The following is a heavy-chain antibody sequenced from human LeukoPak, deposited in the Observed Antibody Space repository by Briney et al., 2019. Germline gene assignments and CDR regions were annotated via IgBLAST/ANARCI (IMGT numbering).Heavy chain of an antibody. Sequence: SEILSLSCNVSGDSSSSYYWSWIRQPPGKGLEWIGYVYYSGVPTYNPSLKSRVSISVDTSKSQFSLKLTSVTAADTAVYYCARVQRGGYWYYGMDVWGQGTTVTVSS. V-gene: IGHV4-59*08. CDR1: GDSSSSYY. D-gene: IGHD3-16*01. CDR2: VYYSGVP. J-gene: IGHJ6*02. CDR3: ARVQRGGYWYYGMDV.